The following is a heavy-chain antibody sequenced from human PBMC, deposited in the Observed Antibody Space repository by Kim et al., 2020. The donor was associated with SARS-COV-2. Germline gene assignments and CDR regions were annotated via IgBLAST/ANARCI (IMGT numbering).Heavy chain of an antibody. CDR3: ASVAAAGPTVYYYYGMDV. CDR1: GFTFSSYS. Sequence: GGSLRLSCAASGFTFSSYSMNWVRQAPGKGLEWVSSISSSSSYIYYADPVKGRITISRDNAKNSLYLQMNSLRAEDTAVYYCASVAAAGPTVYYYYGMDVWGQGTTVTVSS. V-gene: IGHV3-21*01. D-gene: IGHD6-13*01. CDR2: ISSSSSYI. J-gene: IGHJ6*02.